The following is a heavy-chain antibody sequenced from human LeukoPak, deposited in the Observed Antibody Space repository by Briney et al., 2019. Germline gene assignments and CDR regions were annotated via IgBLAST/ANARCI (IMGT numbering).Heavy chain of an antibody. J-gene: IGHJ3*02. CDR1: KFTFSSYW. D-gene: IGHD6-13*01. Sequence: QPGASLRLSCVASKFTFSSYWMSWVRQAPGKGLEWLANIKRDGSEEYYVDSVKGRFTISRDNAKNSLYLQMNSLRAEDTTVYYCARDPYSNFFGAFDIWGQGTMVTVSS. CDR3: ARDPYSNFFGAFDI. V-gene: IGHV3-7*04. CDR2: IKRDGSEE.